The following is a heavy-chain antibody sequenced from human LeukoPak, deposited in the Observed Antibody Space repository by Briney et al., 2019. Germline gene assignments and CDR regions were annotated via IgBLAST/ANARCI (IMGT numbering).Heavy chain of an antibody. J-gene: IGHJ4*02. D-gene: IGHD3-22*01. CDR2: ISGSGGST. CDR1: GFIFSTYA. CDR3: AKVGDSSGYPQYYFDY. Sequence: GGSLRLSCATSGFIFSTYALSWVRQASGKGLEWASSISGSGGSTYHADSVKGRFTISRDNSKNTLYLQMNSLRAEDTAVYYCAKVGDSSGYPQYYFDYWGQGTLVTVSS. V-gene: IGHV3-23*01.